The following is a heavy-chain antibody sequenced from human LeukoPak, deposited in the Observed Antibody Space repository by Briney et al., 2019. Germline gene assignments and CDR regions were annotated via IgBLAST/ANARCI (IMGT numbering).Heavy chain of an antibody. V-gene: IGHV4-59*01. CDR2: IYYSGST. D-gene: IGHD6-25*01. CDR3: AREAPSAPGYFDL. J-gene: IGHJ2*01. Sequence: SETLSLTCTVSGGSISSYYWSWIRQPPGKGLEWIGYIYYSGSTNYNPSLKSRVTISVDTSKNQFSLKLSSVTAADTAVYYCAREAPSAPGYFDLWGRGTLVTVSS. CDR1: GGSISSYY.